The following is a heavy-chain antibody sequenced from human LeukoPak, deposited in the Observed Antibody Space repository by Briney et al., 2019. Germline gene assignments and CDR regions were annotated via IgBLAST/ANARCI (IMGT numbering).Heavy chain of an antibody. CDR1: GFTFSSYE. CDR3: ARESTVTTLGLDY. J-gene: IGHJ4*02. D-gene: IGHD4-17*01. Sequence: GGSLRLSCAASGFTFSSYEMNWVRQAPGKGLEWVSYISCSGSTIYYADSVKGRFTISRDNAKNSLYLQMNSLRAEDTAVYYCARESTVTTLGLDYWGQGTLVTVSS. CDR2: ISCSGSTI. V-gene: IGHV3-48*03.